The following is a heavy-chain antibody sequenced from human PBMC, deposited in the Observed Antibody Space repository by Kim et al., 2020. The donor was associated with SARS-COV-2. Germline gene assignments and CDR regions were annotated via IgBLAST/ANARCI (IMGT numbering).Heavy chain of an antibody. CDR3: ARDDYGDDYGMDV. CDR1: GFTFSSYI. J-gene: IGHJ6*02. Sequence: GGSLRLSCAASGFTFSSYIMNWVRQAPGKGLEWVSSISSSSSYIYYADSVKGRFTISRDNAKNSLYLQMNSLRAEDTAVYYCARDDYGDDYGMDVWGQGTTVTVSS. V-gene: IGHV3-21*01. CDR2: ISSSSSYI. D-gene: IGHD4-17*01.